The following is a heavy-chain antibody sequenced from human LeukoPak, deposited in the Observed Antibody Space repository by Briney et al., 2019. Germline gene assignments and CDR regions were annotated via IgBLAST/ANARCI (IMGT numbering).Heavy chain of an antibody. V-gene: IGHV4-30-4*01. CDR2: IYYSGST. Sequence: SQALSLTCTVSGGSISSGDYYWSWIRQPPGKGLEWIGYIYYSGSTYYNPSLKSRVTISVDTSKNQFSLKLSSVTAADTAVYYCARDGVAGYSSYGMDVWGKGTTVTVSS. CDR3: ARDGVAGYSSYGMDV. J-gene: IGHJ6*04. D-gene: IGHD5-18*01. CDR1: GGSISSGDYY.